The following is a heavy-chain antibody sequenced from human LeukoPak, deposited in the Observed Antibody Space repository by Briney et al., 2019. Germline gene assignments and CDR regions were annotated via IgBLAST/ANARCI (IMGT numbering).Heavy chain of an antibody. V-gene: IGHV3-48*04. Sequence: GGSLRLSCAASGFTFSSYSMNWVRQAPGKGLEWVSYISSSGSTIYYADSVKGRFTISRDNAKNSLYLQMNSLRAEDTAVYYCARVGRVAATLWGQGTLVTVSS. D-gene: IGHD2-15*01. CDR1: GFTFSSYS. CDR2: ISSSGSTI. J-gene: IGHJ4*02. CDR3: ARVGRVAATL.